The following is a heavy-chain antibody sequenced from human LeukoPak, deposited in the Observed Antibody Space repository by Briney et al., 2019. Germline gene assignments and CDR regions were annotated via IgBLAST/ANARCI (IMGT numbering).Heavy chain of an antibody. Sequence: SETLSLTCTVSGGSLSTYYWSWIRQPPGKGLELIGYIYYSGSTQYNPSLKSRFTISLDTSKKQFSLKLSSVTAADTAVYYCARASETYYYGSGRIDIWGQGTMVTVSS. CDR3: ARASETYYYGSGRIDI. CDR2: IYYSGST. D-gene: IGHD3-10*01. J-gene: IGHJ3*02. CDR1: GGSLSTYY. V-gene: IGHV4-59*01.